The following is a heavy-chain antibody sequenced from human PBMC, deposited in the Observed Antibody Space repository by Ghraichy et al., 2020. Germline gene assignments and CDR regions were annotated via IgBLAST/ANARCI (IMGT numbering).Heavy chain of an antibody. D-gene: IGHD3-10*01. J-gene: IGHJ4*02. CDR3: TREYNYGSGSSFDY. V-gene: IGHV3-49*03. Sequence: GGSLRLSCTASGFTFGDYAMSWFRQAPGKGLEWVGFIRNKAYGGTTEYAASVKGRFTISRDDSRSSAYLQMNSLKTEDTDVYYCTREYNYGSGSSFDYWGQGTLVPVSS. CDR1: GFTFGDYA. CDR2: IRNKAYGGTT.